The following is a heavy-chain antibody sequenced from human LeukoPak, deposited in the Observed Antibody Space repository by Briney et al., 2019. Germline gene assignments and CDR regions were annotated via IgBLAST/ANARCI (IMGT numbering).Heavy chain of an antibody. CDR1: GVTFDDYG. V-gene: IGHV3-20*04. CDR2: INWSGDDS. J-gene: IGHJ3*02. CDR3: TRGWIGELSDI. Sequence: PGGSLRLSCVASGVTFDDYGMSWVRQAPGKGLEWVSGINWSGDDSAHADSVKGRFTTSRDNAKKSLYLQMNSLRAEDTAFYYCTRGWIGELSDIWGQGTLVTVSS. D-gene: IGHD3-10*01.